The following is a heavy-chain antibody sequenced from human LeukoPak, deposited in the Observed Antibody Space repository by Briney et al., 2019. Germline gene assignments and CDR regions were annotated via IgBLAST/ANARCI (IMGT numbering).Heavy chain of an antibody. CDR1: GFTVSSNY. D-gene: IGHD3-10*01. J-gene: IGHJ4*02. CDR3: ARDGVWFGELLRD. Sequence: GGSLRLSCAASGFTVSSNYMSRVRQAPGKGLEWVSVIYSGGSTYYADSVKGRFTISRDNSKNTLYLQMNSLRAEDTAVYYCARDGVWFGELLRDWGQGTLVTVSS. CDR2: IYSGGST. V-gene: IGHV3-53*01.